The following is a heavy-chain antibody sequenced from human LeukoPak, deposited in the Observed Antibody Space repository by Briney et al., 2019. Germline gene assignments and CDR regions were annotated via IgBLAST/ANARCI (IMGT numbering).Heavy chain of an antibody. Sequence: GGSLGLSCAASGFTFSTYGMHWVRQAPGKGLEWVAVISYDGNDKYYADSVKGRFTTSRDNSKNTLYLQMNSLRPEDTAVYYCAKDLSGDYGTNYWGQGTLVTVSS. D-gene: IGHD4-17*01. V-gene: IGHV3-30*18. CDR3: AKDLSGDYGTNY. J-gene: IGHJ4*02. CDR2: ISYDGNDK. CDR1: GFTFSTYG.